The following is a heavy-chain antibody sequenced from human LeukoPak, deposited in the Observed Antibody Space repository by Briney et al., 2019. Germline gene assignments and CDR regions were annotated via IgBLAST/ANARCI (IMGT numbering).Heavy chain of an antibody. J-gene: IGHJ3*02. Sequence: SETLSLTCTVSGGSISSYYWSWIRQPPGKGLEWIGYIYYSGSTNYNPSLKSRVTISVDTSKNQFSLKLSSVTAADTAVYYCARETRHYYDSSGYPDAFDIWGQGTMVTVSS. V-gene: IGHV4-59*01. D-gene: IGHD3-22*01. CDR3: ARETRHYYDSSGYPDAFDI. CDR1: GGSISSYY. CDR2: IYYSGST.